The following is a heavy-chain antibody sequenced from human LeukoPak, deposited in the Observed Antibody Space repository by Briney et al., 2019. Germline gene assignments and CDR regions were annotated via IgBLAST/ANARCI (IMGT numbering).Heavy chain of an antibody. CDR2: ISSSSSYI. CDR3: ARDTDTVTTYYFDY. CDR1: GFTFSSYA. Sequence: GGSLRLSCAASGFTFSSYAMSWVRQAPGKGLEWVSSISSSSSYIYYADSVKGRFTISRDNSKNTLYLQMNSLRAEDTAVYYCARDTDTVTTYYFDYWGQGTLVTVSS. V-gene: IGHV3-21*01. J-gene: IGHJ4*02. D-gene: IGHD4-11*01.